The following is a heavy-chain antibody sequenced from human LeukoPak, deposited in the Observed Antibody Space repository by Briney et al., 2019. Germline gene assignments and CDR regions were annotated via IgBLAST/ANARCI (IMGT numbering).Heavy chain of an antibody. V-gene: IGHV4-61*01. J-gene: IGHJ4*02. Sequence: SETLSLTCTVSGGSVSSGSYYWSWIRQPPGKGLEWIGCIYYSGSTNYNPSLKSRVTISVDTSKNQFSLKLSSVTAADTAVYYCARSGNMFYYDSSGYIFDYWGQGTLVTVSS. CDR1: GGSVSSGSYY. CDR2: IYYSGST. CDR3: ARSGNMFYYDSSGYIFDY. D-gene: IGHD3-22*01.